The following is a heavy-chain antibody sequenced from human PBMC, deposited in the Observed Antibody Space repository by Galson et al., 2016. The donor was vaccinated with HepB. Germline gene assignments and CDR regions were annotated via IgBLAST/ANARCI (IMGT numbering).Heavy chain of an antibody. V-gene: IGHV3-53*01. Sequence: SLRLSCAASGFSVSSSYMSWARQAPGKGLEWVSVIYSAGSTYYADSVKGRFTISRDNSKNTLYLQMNSLRAEDTAVYYCARGVGPGSESGSWASDFWGQGTLVTVSS. CDR3: ARGVGPGSESGSWASDF. CDR2: IYSAGST. D-gene: IGHD3-10*01. CDR1: GFSVSSSY. J-gene: IGHJ4*02.